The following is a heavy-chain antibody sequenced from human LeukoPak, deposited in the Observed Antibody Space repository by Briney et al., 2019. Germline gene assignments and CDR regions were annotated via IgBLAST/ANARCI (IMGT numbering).Heavy chain of an antibody. CDR1: GFTFSSYA. D-gene: IGHD2-15*01. J-gene: IGHJ4*02. Sequence: GGSLRLSCAASGFTFSSYAMSWVRQAPGKGLEWVSAISGSGGSTYYADSVKGRFTISRDNSKNTLYLQMNSLRAEDTPVYYCAKGRALGYCSGGSCYFDYWGQGTLVTVSS. CDR3: AKGRALGYCSGGSCYFDY. CDR2: ISGSGGST. V-gene: IGHV3-23*01.